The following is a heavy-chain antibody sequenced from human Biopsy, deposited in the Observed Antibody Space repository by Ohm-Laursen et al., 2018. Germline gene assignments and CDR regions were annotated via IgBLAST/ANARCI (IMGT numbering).Heavy chain of an antibody. D-gene: IGHD3-22*01. CDR2: IFNSAKT. Sequence: TLSLTCTVSGGSISSGGSYWSWIRQGPGKGLEWIGYIFNSAKTYYNPSLKNLITISGDTSKNQFSLKLNSVTAADTAVYYCARGDYFDSNGYFWFDPWGQGTLVTVSS. CDR3: ARGDYFDSNGYFWFDP. CDR1: GGSISSGGSY. J-gene: IGHJ5*02. V-gene: IGHV4-31*01.